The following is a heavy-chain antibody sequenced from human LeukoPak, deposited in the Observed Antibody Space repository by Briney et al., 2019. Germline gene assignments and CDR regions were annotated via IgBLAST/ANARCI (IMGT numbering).Heavy chain of an antibody. CDR2: ISHTGSF. D-gene: IGHD3-22*01. Sequence: GSLRLSCAASGFTFRNAWMTWVRLAPGKGLEWIGEISHTGSFNYNPSLKSRVTISADTSKNQFSLRLSSVTAADTAVYYCARHVHVSMLVVILSDYFDYWGRGTLVSVSS. V-gene: IGHV4-34*01. CDR1: GFTFRNAW. CDR3: ARHVHVSMLVVILSDYFDY. J-gene: IGHJ4*02.